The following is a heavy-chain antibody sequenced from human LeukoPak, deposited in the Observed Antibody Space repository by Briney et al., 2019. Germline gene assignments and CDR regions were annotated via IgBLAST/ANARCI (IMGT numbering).Heavy chain of an antibody. CDR2: ISYSGST. J-gene: IGHJ4*02. CDR1: GGSISSYY. Sequence: KTSETLSLTCTVSGGSISSYYWSWIRQPPGKGLVWIGYISYSGSTNYNPSLKSRVTISVDKSKHQFSLKLSAVTAADTAVYYCARGPHKFDYWGQGSLVTVSS. V-gene: IGHV4-59*01. CDR3: ARGPHKFDY.